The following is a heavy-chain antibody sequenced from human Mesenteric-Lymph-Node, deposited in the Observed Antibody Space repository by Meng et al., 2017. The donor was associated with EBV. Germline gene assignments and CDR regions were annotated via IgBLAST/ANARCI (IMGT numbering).Heavy chain of an antibody. CDR2: SSKTGAS. D-gene: IGHD2-21*02. CDR3: TRRYCLNGDCSPFDP. V-gene: IGHV4-30-4*01. J-gene: IGHJ5*02. CDR1: GASVTSNGFY. Sequence: QVQLQESGPGLVKPSQTLSLTCGVAGASVTSNGFYWGWVRQPPGNGLEWVGYSSKTGASYYNPTLQSRLTMSLDTSKNQFSLSLSSVTAADTAVYFCTRRYCLNGDCSPFDPWGRGVLCTVSS.